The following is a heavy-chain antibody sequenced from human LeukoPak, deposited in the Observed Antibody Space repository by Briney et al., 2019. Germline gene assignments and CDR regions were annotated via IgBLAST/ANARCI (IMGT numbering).Heavy chain of an antibody. CDR3: ARVGSGWSNPPYYYYYYMDV. V-gene: IGHV4-39*07. CDR1: GGSISSSNYY. CDR2: IYYSGST. J-gene: IGHJ6*03. Sequence: PSETLSLTCTVSGGSISSSNYYWGWIRQPPGKGLEWIGSIYYSGSTYYNPSLKSRVTISVDTSKDQLSLKLSSVTAADTAVYYCARVGSGWSNPPYYYYYYMDVWGKGTTVTVSS. D-gene: IGHD6-19*01.